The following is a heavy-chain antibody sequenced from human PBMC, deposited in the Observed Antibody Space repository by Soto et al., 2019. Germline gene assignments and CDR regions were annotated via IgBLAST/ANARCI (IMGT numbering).Heavy chain of an antibody. J-gene: IGHJ5*02. CDR1: GFTFRDHA. V-gene: IGHV3-23*01. CDR3: AKDRYYDTPGWFDP. D-gene: IGHD3-22*01. Sequence: EAQLLASGGGLVQPGGSLRLSCVGSGFTFRDHAMRWVRQAPGRGLEWVSAISANGGSIQHADSVKGRFSVSRDNAKNTVYLQMDNLRTEDSAVYYCAKDRYYDTPGWFDPLGQGSRVIVSS. CDR2: ISANGGSI.